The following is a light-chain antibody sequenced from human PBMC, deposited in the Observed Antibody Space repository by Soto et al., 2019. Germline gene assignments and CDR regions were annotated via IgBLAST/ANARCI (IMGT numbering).Light chain of an antibody. J-gene: IGKJ2*01. CDR1: QSIGSW. CDR3: QQYNNWPPYT. V-gene: IGKV1-5*03. Sequence: DIQMTQSPSTLSASVGDGVTITCRASQSIGSWLAWYQQKPGKAPKLLIYKATNLQSGVPSRFSGSGSGTDFTLTISSLQSEDFAVYYCQQYNNWPPYTFGQGTKLEIK. CDR2: KAT.